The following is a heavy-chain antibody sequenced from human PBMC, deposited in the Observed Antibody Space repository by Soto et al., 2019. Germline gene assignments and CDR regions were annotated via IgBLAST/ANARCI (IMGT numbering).Heavy chain of an antibody. D-gene: IGHD3-9*01. J-gene: IGHJ6*02. Sequence: GESLEISCKGSGYSFTSYWIGWVRQMPGKGLEWMGIIYPGDSDTRYSPSFQGQVTISADKSISTAYLQWSSLKASDTAMYYCARVYYDILTGYSYYYYGMDVGGQGTTVTVSS. CDR2: IYPGDSDT. CDR1: GYSFTSYW. CDR3: ARVYYDILTGYSYYYYGMDV. V-gene: IGHV5-51*01.